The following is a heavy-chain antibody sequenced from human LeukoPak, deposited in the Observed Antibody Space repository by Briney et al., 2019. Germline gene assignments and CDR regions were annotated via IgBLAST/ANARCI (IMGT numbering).Heavy chain of an antibody. CDR3: ARGRWIAVAGPNWFDP. V-gene: IGHV1-46*01. D-gene: IGHD6-19*01. J-gene: IGHJ5*02. Sequence: ASVKVSCKASGYTFTSYYMYWVRQPHGQGLEWMGIINPSGGSTSYAQKFQGRVTMTRDTSTSTVYMELSSLRSEDTGVYYCARGRWIAVAGPNWFDPWGEGTLVTVSS. CDR1: GYTFTSYY. CDR2: INPSGGST.